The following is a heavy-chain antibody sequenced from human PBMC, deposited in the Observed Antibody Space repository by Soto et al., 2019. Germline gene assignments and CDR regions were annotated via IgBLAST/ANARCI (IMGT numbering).Heavy chain of an antibody. CDR1: GFTFSSYA. J-gene: IGHJ6*02. CDR3: AKVCLGELSSRPYYYYGMDV. Sequence: EVQLLESGGGLVQPGGSLRLSCAASGFTFSSYAMSWVRQAPGKGLEWVSAISGSGGSTYYADSVKGRFTISRDNSKNTLYLQMNSLRAEDTAVYYCAKVCLGELSSRPYYYYGMDVWGQGTTVTVSS. CDR2: ISGSGGST. D-gene: IGHD3-16*02. V-gene: IGHV3-23*01.